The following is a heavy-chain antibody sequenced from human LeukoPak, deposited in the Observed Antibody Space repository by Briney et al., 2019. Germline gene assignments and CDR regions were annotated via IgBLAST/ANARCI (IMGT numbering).Heavy chain of an antibody. Sequence: SGGSLRLSCEASGFTFGNYAMNWVRQAPGKGLEWVSTISGTGSSTYYADSAKGRFTISRDNSKGTLFLQLNSLTAADTAMCFCAKASVAIPQYCNSWGQGTLVTVSS. J-gene: IGHJ5*02. CDR2: ISGTGSST. CDR1: GFTFGNYA. V-gene: IGHV3-23*01. D-gene: IGHD2-2*02. CDR3: AKASVAIPQYCNS.